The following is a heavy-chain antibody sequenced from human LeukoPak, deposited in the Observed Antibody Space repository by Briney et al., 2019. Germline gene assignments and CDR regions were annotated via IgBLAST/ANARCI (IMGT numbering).Heavy chain of an antibody. V-gene: IGHV4-39*07. D-gene: IGHD3-22*01. CDR3: ARERLGYYDSSGFVDY. J-gene: IGHJ4*02. Sequence: SEALSLTCTVSGGSISSSSYYWGWIRQPPGKELEWIESIYYSGSTYYNPSLKSRVTISVDTSKNQFSLMLSSVTAADTAVYYCARERLGYYDSSGFVDYWGQGTLVTVSS. CDR1: GGSISSSSYY. CDR2: IYYSGST.